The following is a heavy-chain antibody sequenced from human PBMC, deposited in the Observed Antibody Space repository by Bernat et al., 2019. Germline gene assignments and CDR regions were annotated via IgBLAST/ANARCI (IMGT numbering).Heavy chain of an antibody. V-gene: IGHV3-23*01. CDR3: ARGWEYSSGWYPYY. CDR2: ISGSGGST. D-gene: IGHD6-19*01. CDR1: GFTFSSYA. J-gene: IGHJ4*02. Sequence: EVQLLESGGGLVQPGGSLRLSCAASGFTFSSYAMSWVRQAPGKGLEWVSAISGSGGSTYYADSVKGRFTISRDNSKNTLYLQMNSLRAEDTAVYYCARGWEYSSGWYPYYWGQGTLVTVSS.